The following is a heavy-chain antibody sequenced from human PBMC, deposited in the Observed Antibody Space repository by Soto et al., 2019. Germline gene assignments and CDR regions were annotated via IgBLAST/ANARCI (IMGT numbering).Heavy chain of an antibody. J-gene: IGHJ5*02. CDR1: GYAFTSYD. D-gene: IGHD4-17*01. CDR3: ARDYGGNSGWFDP. CDR2: MNPNSGDT. V-gene: IGHV1-8*01. Sequence: QVQLVQSGAEMKKPGASVKVSCKASGYAFTSYDINWVRQATGQGLEWMGWMNPNSGDTGYAQNFQGRVTLTRDTSISTAYMELSNLRSDDTAVYYCARDYGGNSGWFDPWGQGTLVTVSS.